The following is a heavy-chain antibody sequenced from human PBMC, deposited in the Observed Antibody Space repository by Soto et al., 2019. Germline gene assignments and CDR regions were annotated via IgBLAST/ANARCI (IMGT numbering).Heavy chain of an antibody. J-gene: IGHJ6*02. Sequence: EVQLLESGGGLVQPGGSLRLSCAASGFTFSSYAMSWVRQAPGKGLEWVSAISGSGGSTYYADSVKGRFTISRDNSKNTLYLQRNSLRAEDTAVYYWAKDGGGYDGMDVGGQGTTVTVSS. CDR3: AKDGGGYDGMDV. V-gene: IGHV3-23*01. CDR1: GFTFSSYA. D-gene: IGHD3-16*01. CDR2: ISGSGGST.